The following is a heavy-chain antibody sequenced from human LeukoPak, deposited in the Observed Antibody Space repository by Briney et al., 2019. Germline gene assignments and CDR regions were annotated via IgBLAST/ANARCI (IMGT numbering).Heavy chain of an antibody. CDR2: INHSGST. CDR1: GGSFSGYY. J-gene: IGHJ4*02. V-gene: IGHV4-34*01. CDR3: ARGLRYFDWLSKPRYYFDY. Sequence: PSETLSLTCAVYGGSFSGYYWSWIRQPPGKGLEWIGVINHSGSTNYNPSLKSRVTISVDTSKNQFSLKLSSVTAADTAVYHCARGLRYFDWLSKPRYYFDYWGQGTLVTVSS. D-gene: IGHD3-9*01.